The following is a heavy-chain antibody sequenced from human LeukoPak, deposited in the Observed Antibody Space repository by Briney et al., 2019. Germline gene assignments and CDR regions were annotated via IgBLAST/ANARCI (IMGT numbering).Heavy chain of an antibody. D-gene: IGHD3-10*01. V-gene: IGHV4-39*07. J-gene: IGHJ6*02. CDR1: GGSVSSSSDS. Sequence: SETLSLTCTVSGGSVSSSSDSWGWIRQPPGKGLEWIGTISYSGSTYYSPSLKSRVTLLLDTSGNQFSLKLSSVTAADTAVYYCARGQNYGSGSYRNYYYYYYGMDVWGQGTTVTVSS. CDR2: ISYSGST. CDR3: ARGQNYGSGSYRNYYYYYYGMDV.